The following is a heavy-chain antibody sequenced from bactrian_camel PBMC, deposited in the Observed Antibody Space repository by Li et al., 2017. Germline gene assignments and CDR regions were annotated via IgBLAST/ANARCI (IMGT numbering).Heavy chain of an antibody. D-gene: IGHD2*01. V-gene: IGHV3-2*01. Sequence: HVQLVESGGDLVRPGGSLRLSCAASGFTFSSYYIGWVRQAPGKGLEWVSSIESYGYTYNADSVKGRFTISRDNDKNTLYLQMNSLKPEDTAMYYCAADSATLGGTRYCDRDEYNDWGQGTQVTVS. J-gene: IGHJ4*01. CDR3: AADSATLGGTRYCDRDEYND. CDR2: IESYGYT. CDR1: GFTFSSYY.